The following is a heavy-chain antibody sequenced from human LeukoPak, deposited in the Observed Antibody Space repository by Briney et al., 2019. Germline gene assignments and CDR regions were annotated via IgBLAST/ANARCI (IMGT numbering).Heavy chain of an antibody. CDR3: ARGPEGYYYYYYMDV. CDR2: IIPIFGTS. J-gene: IGHJ6*03. CDR1: GGTFSTYA. Sequence: GASVKVSCKASGGTFSTYAISWVRQAPGQGLEWMGGIIPIFGTSNYAQKFQGRVTITADESTSTAYMELSSLRSEDTAVYYCARGPEGYYYYYYMDVWGKGTTVTVSS. V-gene: IGHV1-69*13.